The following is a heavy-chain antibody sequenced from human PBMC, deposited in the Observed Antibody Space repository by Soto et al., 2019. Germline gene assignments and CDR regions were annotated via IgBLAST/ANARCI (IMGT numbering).Heavy chain of an antibody. CDR3: ARVFMITFGGVIAYFDY. D-gene: IGHD3-16*02. CDR2: IYYSGIT. J-gene: IGHJ4*02. V-gene: IGHV4-31*03. CDR1: GGCISSGGYY. Sequence: SETLSLTCTVSGGCISSGGYYWSWILQHPGKGLELILYIYYSGITYYNPSLKSRVTISVDTSKNQFSLKLRSVTAADTAVYYCARVFMITFGGVIAYFDYCGQGTLVTVSS.